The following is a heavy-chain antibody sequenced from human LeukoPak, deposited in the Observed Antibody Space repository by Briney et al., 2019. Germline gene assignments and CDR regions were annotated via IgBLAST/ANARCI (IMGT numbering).Heavy chain of an antibody. V-gene: IGHV5-51*01. CDR2: IYPGDSDT. CDR1: GYRFTSYW. J-gene: IGHJ4*02. D-gene: IGHD3-10*01. CDR3: ATSRLDYYGSGSYYIDY. Sequence: GESLKISCKGSGYRFTSYWIGWVRQMPGKGLEWMGIIYPGDSDTRYSPSFQGQVTISADKSISTAYLQWSSLKASDTAMYYCATSRLDYYGSGSYYIDYWGQGTLVTVSS.